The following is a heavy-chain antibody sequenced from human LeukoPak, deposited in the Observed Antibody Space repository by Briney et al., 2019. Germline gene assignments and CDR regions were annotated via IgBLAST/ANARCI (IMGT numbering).Heavy chain of an antibody. Sequence: GGSLRLSCAASGFSFSDYAMHWVRQPPGKGLEWVAFISYDATKEHYADSVKGRFTISRDNAGKTLYLQVSSLRAEDTAVYYCARSLYWGQGTLVTVSS. CDR3: ARSLY. V-gene: IGHV3-30*04. CDR1: GFSFSDYA. J-gene: IGHJ4*02. CDR2: ISYDATKE.